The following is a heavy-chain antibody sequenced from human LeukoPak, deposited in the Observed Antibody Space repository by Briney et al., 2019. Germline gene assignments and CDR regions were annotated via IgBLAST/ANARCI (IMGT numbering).Heavy chain of an antibody. J-gene: IGHJ4*02. CDR1: GYTFTNYH. CDR2: INPSGGST. V-gene: IGHV1-46*01. D-gene: IGHD3-3*01. Sequence: GASVKVSCKASGYTFTNYHMHWVRQAPGQGLEWMGIINPSGGSTSYAQKFQGRVTITADKSTSTAYMELSSLRSEDTAVYYCARDQRPTYYDFWSGYPDYWGQGTLVTVSS. CDR3: ARDQRPTYYDFWSGYPDY.